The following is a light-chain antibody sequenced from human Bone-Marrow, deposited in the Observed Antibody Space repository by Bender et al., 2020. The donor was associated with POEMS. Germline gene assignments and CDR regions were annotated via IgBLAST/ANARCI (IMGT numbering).Light chain of an antibody. J-gene: IGLJ1*01. V-gene: IGLV2-14*03. CDR2: DVS. Sequence: QSALTQPASVSGSPGQSITISCTGTSSDVGGYKLVSWYQQHLGKTPKLLIYDVSNRPSGVSNRFSGSKSGNTASLTISGLQAEDEAEYYCSSYTTSNTYVFGSGTKVTVL. CDR1: SSDVGGYKL. CDR3: SSYTTSNTYV.